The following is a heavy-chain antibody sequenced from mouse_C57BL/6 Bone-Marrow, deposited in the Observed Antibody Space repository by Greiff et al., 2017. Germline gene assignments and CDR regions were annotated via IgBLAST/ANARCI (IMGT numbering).Heavy chain of an antibody. CDR2: ISNGGGST. Sequence: EVKLVESGGGLVQPGGSLKLSCAASGFTFSDYYMYWVRQTPEKRLEWVAYISNGGGSTYYPDTVKGRFTISRDNAKNTLYLQMSRLKSEDTAMYYGARHDDYGSSWRYFDVWGTGTTVTVSS. J-gene: IGHJ1*03. CDR1: GFTFSDYY. V-gene: IGHV5-12*01. CDR3: ARHDDYGSSWRYFDV. D-gene: IGHD1-1*01.